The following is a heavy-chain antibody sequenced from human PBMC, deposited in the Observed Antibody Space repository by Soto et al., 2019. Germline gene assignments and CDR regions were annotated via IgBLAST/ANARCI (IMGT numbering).Heavy chain of an antibody. CDR3: ARLRSYSAGWYDY. CDR1: SCSVSSASYY. D-gene: IGHD6-19*01. V-gene: IGHV4-61*01. Sequence: PXETLSLTCTVASCSVSSASYYWSWIRQPPGKGLEWIGHVDDSGNTNYNPSLKSRVTISVDTSKNQFSLRLRSVTAADTAVYYCARLRSYSAGWYDYWGQGPLVTVSS. CDR2: VDDSGNT. J-gene: IGHJ4*02.